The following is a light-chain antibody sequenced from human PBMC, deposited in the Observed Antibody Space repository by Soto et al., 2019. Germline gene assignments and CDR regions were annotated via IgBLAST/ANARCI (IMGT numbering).Light chain of an antibody. Sequence: VLTQSSGTLSLSPGESSTHSCRASQSVSSSSLAWYQQKVGRAPRLLIYGASSRATGIPDRFSGSGSGTDFTLTISRLEPEDFAVYYCQQYGSSGTFGQGTKVDIK. CDR3: QQYGSSGT. CDR2: GAS. J-gene: IGKJ1*01. V-gene: IGKV3-20*01. CDR1: QSVSSSS.